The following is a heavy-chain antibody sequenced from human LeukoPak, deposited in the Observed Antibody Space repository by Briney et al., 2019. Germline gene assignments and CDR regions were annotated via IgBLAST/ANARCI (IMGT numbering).Heavy chain of an antibody. CDR2: IYYSGST. V-gene: IGHV4-59*01. CDR3: ARDEGHYGSAHGMDV. Sequence: SETLSLTCTVSGGSISSYYWSWIRQPPGKGPEWIGYIYYSGSTNYNPSLKSRVTISVDTSKNQFSLKLSSVTAADTAVYYCARDEGHYGSAHGMDVWGQGTTVTVSS. J-gene: IGHJ6*02. CDR1: GGSISSYY. D-gene: IGHD3-10*01.